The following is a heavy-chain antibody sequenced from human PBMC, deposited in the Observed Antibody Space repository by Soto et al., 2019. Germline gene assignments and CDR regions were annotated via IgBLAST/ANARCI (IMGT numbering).Heavy chain of an antibody. D-gene: IGHD2-15*01. V-gene: IGHV3-20*04. CDR2: INWNGGST. CDR1: GFTFDDYG. J-gene: IGHJ4*02. Sequence: GGSLRLSCAASGFTFDDYGMSWVRQAPGKGLEWVSGINWNGGSTGYADSVKGRFTISRDNAKNSLYLQMNSLRAEDTALYYCARDPGFSTTYSYFDYWGQGTLVTVSS. CDR3: ARDPGFSTTYSYFDY.